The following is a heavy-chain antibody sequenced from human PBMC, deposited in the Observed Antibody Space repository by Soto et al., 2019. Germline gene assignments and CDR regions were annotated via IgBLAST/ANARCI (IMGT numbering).Heavy chain of an antibody. CDR1: GFTFDDYA. CDR3: AKDKRSRSGWFYYYYGMDV. Sequence: EVQLVESGGGLVQPGRSLRLSCAASGFTFDDYAMHWVRQAPGKGLEWVSGISWNSGSIGYADSVKGRFTISRDNAKNSLYLQMNSLRAEDTALYYCAKDKRSRSGWFYYYYGMDVWGQGTTVTVSS. V-gene: IGHV3-9*01. J-gene: IGHJ6*02. D-gene: IGHD6-19*01. CDR2: ISWNSGSI.